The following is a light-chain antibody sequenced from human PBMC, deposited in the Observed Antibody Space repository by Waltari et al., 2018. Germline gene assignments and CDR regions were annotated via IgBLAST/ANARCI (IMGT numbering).Light chain of an antibody. CDR1: RLGDKY. CDR2: QDS. V-gene: IGLV3-1*01. CDR3: QAWDSNTVV. Sequence: SYELTQPPSLSVSPGQTASPTSHGSRLGDKYAYWYQQKPGQSPVRVIYQDSRRSSGIPERFSGSNSGNTATLTISGSQAMDEADYYCQAWDSNTVVFGGGTKLTVL. J-gene: IGLJ2*01.